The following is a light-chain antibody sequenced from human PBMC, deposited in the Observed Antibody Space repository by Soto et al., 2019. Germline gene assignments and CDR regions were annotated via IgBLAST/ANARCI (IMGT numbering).Light chain of an antibody. CDR1: QSVSNNY. J-gene: IGKJ5*01. CDR2: DAS. CDR3: QQYGSSPLIT. Sequence: EIVLTQSPGTLSLSPGERATLSCRASQSVSNNYLAWYQQKPGQAPRLLTYDASNRATGIPARFSGSGSGTDFTLTISRLEPEDFAMYYCQQYGSSPLITFGQGTRLENK. V-gene: IGKV3-20*01.